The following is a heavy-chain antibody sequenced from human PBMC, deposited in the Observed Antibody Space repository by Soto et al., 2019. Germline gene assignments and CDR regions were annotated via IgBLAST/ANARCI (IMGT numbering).Heavy chain of an antibody. D-gene: IGHD3-22*01. V-gene: IGHV3-23*01. CDR3: AREALHYYDSSGYYGRGAFDI. J-gene: IGHJ3*02. Sequence: EVQLLESGGGLVQPGGSLRLSCATSGFTFSTNAMGWVRQAPGMGLEFVSLISGSGNTIYYADSVKGRFTISRDNSKNTLYLQMNSLRAEDTAVYYCAREALHYYDSSGYYGRGAFDIWGQGTMVTVSS. CDR2: ISGSGNTI. CDR1: GFTFSTNA.